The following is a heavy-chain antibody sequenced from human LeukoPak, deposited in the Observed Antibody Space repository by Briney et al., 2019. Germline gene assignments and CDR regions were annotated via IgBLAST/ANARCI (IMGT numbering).Heavy chain of an antibody. CDR1: GFTLSSYD. Sequence: GGSLRLSSAASGFTLSSYDIHWVRQAPGKGLEWVAVISYDGSKKYYADSVKGRLTISRDNSKNTLYLQMNSLRAEDTAVYYCAKVAARGYYYYYMDVWGKGTTVTVSS. V-gene: IGHV3-30*04. CDR2: ISYDGSKK. J-gene: IGHJ6*03. D-gene: IGHD6-6*01. CDR3: AKVAARGYYYYYMDV.